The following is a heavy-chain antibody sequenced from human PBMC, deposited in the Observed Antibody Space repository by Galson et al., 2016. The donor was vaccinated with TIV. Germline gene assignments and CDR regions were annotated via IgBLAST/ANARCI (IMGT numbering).Heavy chain of an antibody. V-gene: IGHV3-30-3*01. J-gene: IGHJ4*02. CDR3: TRDGRGNWKYVDYFDY. D-gene: IGHD1-7*01. CDR2: ISHDGNNK. CDR1: EFTFDSYT. Sequence: SLRLSCAASEFTFDSYTFHWVRQTPGKGLEWVAIISHDGNNKDFADSVQGRFTISRDSSKNTVFLQMNSLRLEDTAVYYCTRDGRGNWKYVDYFDYWGQGTLVTVSS.